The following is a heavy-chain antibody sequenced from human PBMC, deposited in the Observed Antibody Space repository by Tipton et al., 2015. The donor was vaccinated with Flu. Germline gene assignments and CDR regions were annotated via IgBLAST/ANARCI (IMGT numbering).Heavy chain of an antibody. J-gene: IGHJ6*02. V-gene: IGHV4-34*01. D-gene: IGHD3-22*01. CDR1: GGSFSGYY. CDR2: INHSGST. Sequence: LRLSCAVYGGSFSGYYWSWIRQPPGKGLEWIGEINHSGSTNYNPSLKSRVTISVDTSKNQFSLKLSSVTAADTAVYYCARDYDSSGYYWNYYYGMDVWGQGTTVTVSS. CDR3: ARDYDSSGYYWNYYYGMDV.